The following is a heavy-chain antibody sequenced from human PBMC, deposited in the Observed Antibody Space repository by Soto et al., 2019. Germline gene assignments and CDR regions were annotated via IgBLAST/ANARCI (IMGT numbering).Heavy chain of an antibody. V-gene: IGHV4-34*01. D-gene: IGHD3-16*02. J-gene: IGHJ4*02. Sequence: QVQLQQWGAGLLKPSETLSLTCAVYGGSFSGYYWSWIRQPPGKGLEWIGEINHSGSTNYNPSLKSRVPISVDTSKNQFSLKLSSVTAADTAVYYCASRVYDYIWGSYRHPAFYYWGQGTLVTVSS. CDR2: INHSGST. CDR3: ASRVYDYIWGSYRHPAFYY. CDR1: GGSFSGYY.